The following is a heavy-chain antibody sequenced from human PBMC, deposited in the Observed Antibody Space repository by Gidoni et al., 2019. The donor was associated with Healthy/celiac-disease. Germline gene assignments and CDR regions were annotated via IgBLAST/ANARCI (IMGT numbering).Heavy chain of an antibody. V-gene: IGHV3-48*02. CDR1: GFPFSSDS. CDR3: ARGRFLEWLLHFDY. Sequence: EVQLVESGGGLVQPGGSLRLSCAASGFPFSSDSMNWVRQAPGRGLEWVSYISSSSSTIYYADSVKGRFTISRDNAKNSLYLQMNSLRDEDTAVYYCARGRFLEWLLHFDYWGQGTLVTVSS. CDR2: ISSSSSTI. J-gene: IGHJ4*02. D-gene: IGHD3-3*01.